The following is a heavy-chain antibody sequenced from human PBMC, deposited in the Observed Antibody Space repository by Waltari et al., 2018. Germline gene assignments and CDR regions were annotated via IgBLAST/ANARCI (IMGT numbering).Heavy chain of an antibody. V-gene: IGHV4-34*01. Sequence: QVQLQQWGAGLLKPSETLSLTCAVYGGSFSGYYWSWIRQPPGKGLEWIGEINHSGSTNYNPSLKSRVTISVDTSKNQFSLKLSSVTAADTAVYYCARGHGFWSGLYYYYMDVWCKGTTVTISS. J-gene: IGHJ6*03. D-gene: IGHD3-3*01. CDR1: GGSFSGYY. CDR3: ARGHGFWSGLYYYYMDV. CDR2: INHSGST.